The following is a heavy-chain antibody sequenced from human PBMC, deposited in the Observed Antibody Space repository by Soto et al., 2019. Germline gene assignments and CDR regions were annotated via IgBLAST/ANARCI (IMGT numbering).Heavy chain of an antibody. CDR2: IYYSGST. CDR3: ASMGYYYDSSGPFDY. Sequence: PSETLSLTCTVSGGSISSYYWSWIRQPPGKGLEWIGYIYYSGSTNYNPSLKSRVTISVDTSKNQFSLKLSSVTAADTAVYYCASMGYYYDSSGPFDYWGQGTLVTVSS. J-gene: IGHJ4*02. V-gene: IGHV4-59*01. D-gene: IGHD3-22*01. CDR1: GGSISSYY.